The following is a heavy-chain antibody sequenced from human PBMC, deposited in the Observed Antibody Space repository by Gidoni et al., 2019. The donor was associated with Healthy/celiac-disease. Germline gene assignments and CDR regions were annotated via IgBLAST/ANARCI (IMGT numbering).Heavy chain of an antibody. CDR1: GFTCSNAW. V-gene: IGHV3-15*01. D-gene: IGHD1-26*01. J-gene: IGHJ4*02. CDR2: IKSKNNGGTT. Sequence: EVQLAASGGGLVTPGGSLRLSCAASGFTCSNAWMRWVRKAPGKGSEGDGRIKSKNNGGTTDYTAPVKGRFTISRDDAKNTLYMQMNSLKTEDTAVYYCTTGQWELQYDYWGQGTLVTVSS. CDR3: TTGQWELQYDY.